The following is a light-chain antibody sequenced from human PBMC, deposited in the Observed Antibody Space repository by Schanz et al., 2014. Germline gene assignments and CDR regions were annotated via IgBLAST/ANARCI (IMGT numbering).Light chain of an antibody. Sequence: EIVLTQSPGTLSLSPGQRATLSCRASQSATSTYLAWYQQKPGQAPRLLIYGASSRATGIPDRFSGSGSGTDFTLTISRLEPEYFAVYYCQQYGSSPGFTFGPGTKVDIK. V-gene: IGKV3-20*01. CDR3: QQYGSSPGFT. CDR1: QSATSTY. CDR2: GAS. J-gene: IGKJ3*01.